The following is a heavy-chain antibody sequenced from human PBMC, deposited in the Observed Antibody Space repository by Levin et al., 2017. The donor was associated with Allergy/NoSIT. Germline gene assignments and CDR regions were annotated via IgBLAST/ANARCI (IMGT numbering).Heavy chain of an antibody. J-gene: IGHJ6*03. CDR2: ISAYNGNT. V-gene: IGHV1-18*01. Sequence: GESLKISCKASGYTFTSYGISWVRQAPGQGLEWMGWISAYNGNTNYAQKLQGRVTMTTDTSTSTAYMELRSLRSDDTAVYYCARSPYDFWSGYSPNMDVWGKGTTVTVSS. CDR3: ARSPYDFWSGYSPNMDV. D-gene: IGHD3-3*01. CDR1: GYTFTSYG.